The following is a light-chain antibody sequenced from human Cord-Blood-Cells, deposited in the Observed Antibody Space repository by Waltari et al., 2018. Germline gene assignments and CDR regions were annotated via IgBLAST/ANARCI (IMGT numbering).Light chain of an antibody. CDR1: SSDVGGYTY. Sequence: QSALTQPASVSGSPGQSLTISCTGTSSDVGGYTYVSWYQQHPGKAPKLMIYDVRNRPSGVSNRFSGSKSGNTASLTISGLQAEDEADYYCSSYTSSSTWVFGGGTKLTVL. V-gene: IGLV2-14*03. CDR2: DVR. CDR3: SSYTSSSTWV. J-gene: IGLJ3*02.